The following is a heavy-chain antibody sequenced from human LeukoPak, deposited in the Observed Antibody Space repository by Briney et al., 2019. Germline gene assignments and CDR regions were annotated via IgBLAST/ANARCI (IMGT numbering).Heavy chain of an antibody. J-gene: IGHJ4*02. Sequence: PSETLSLTCAVSGGSISSNSYYWGWIRQPPGKGLEWIGSIYYSGSTYYNPSLKSRVTISVDTSKNQFSLKLSSVTAADTAVYYCTRTRYYYNSRSYGAPYYFDYWGQGTLVTVSS. CDR2: IYYSGST. V-gene: IGHV4-39*01. D-gene: IGHD3-10*01. CDR1: GGSISSNSYY. CDR3: TRTRYYYNSRSYGAPYYFDY.